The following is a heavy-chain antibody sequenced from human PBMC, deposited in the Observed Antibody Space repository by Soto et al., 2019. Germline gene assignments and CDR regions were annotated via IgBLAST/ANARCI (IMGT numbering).Heavy chain of an antibody. CDR2: IIPIFGTP. CDR3: ARGLECRGYCLDKPTWFAP. CDR1: GGTFSTYT. D-gene: IGHD2-15*01. Sequence: QVQLVQSGAEVKKPGSSVNVSCKASGGTFSTYTFSWVRQAPGQGLEWVGRIIPIFGTPYYSQKFQGRVTITADKSTSTVYMELSSLRSDDTAVYFCARGLECRGYCLDKPTWFAPWGQGTLVTVSS. V-gene: IGHV1-69*06. J-gene: IGHJ5*02.